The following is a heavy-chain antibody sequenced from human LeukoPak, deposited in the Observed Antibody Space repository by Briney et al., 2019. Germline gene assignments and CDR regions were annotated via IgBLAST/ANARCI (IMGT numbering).Heavy chain of an antibody. CDR3: ARGDSITIFGVVIPNYYYYYGMDV. CDR1: GFTFSSYW. Sequence: PGGSLRLSCAASGFTFSSYWMHWVRQAQGKGLVWVLRINSDGSSTSYADSVKGRFTISRDNAKNTLYLQMNSLRAEDTAVYYCARGDSITIFGVVIPNYYYYYGMDVWGQGTTVTVSS. V-gene: IGHV3-74*01. J-gene: IGHJ6*02. CDR2: INSDGSST. D-gene: IGHD3-3*01.